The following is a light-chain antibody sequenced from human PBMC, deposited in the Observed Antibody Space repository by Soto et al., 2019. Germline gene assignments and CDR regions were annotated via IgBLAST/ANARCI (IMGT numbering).Light chain of an antibody. CDR3: QQYGSSHPEFT. CDR1: QSVSSSY. V-gene: IGKV3-20*01. CDR2: GAS. J-gene: IGKJ3*01. Sequence: EIVLTQSPGTLSLSPGERATLSCRASQSVSSSYLAWYQQRPGQAPRLLIFGASYRATGIPDRFSGSGSGTDFTLTISSLEPEDFAVYYCQQYGSSHPEFTFGPGTKVDAK.